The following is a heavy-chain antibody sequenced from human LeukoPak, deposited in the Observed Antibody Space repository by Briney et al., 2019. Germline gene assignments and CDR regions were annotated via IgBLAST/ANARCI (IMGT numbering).Heavy chain of an antibody. CDR3: ARGLGYCSGGSCYLNWFDP. Sequence: ASVKVSCKASGYTFTGYYMHWGRQAPGQGVEWMGWINPNSGGTNYAQKFQGRVTMTRDTSISTAYMELSRLRSDDTAVYYCARGLGYCSGGSCYLNWFDPWGQGTLVTVSS. CDR2: INPNSGGT. J-gene: IGHJ5*02. CDR1: GYTFTGYY. V-gene: IGHV1-2*02. D-gene: IGHD2-15*01.